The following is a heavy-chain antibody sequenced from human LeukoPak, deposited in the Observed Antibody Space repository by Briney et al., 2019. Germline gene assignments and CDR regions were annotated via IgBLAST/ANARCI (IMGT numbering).Heavy chain of an antibody. D-gene: IGHD3-10*01. J-gene: IGHJ4*02. Sequence: PGGSLRLSRAASGFTFSDYYMHWVRQAPGKGLEYVSAITPSGGSTYYANSVKGRFTMSRDNSKSTLYLQMGSLRAEDMAVCFCARAPHYYGSGLYYFDYWGQGTLVTVSS. CDR3: ARAPHYYGSGLYYFDY. CDR2: ITPSGGST. CDR1: GFTFSDYY. V-gene: IGHV3-64*01.